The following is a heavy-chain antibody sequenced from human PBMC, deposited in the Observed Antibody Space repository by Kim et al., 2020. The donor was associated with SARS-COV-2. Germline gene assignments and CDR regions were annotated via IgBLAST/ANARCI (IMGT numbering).Heavy chain of an antibody. V-gene: IGHV3-9*01. CDR3: AKDKKRGYGNWYFDL. Sequence: GGSLRLSCAASGFTFDDYAMHWVRQAPGKGLGGVSGIGGIGGSIGYPDSVKGRFTISRDNAKNSLYLQMNILRAEDTALYYCAKDKKRGYGNWYFDLWGRGTLVTVSS. J-gene: IGHJ2*01. CDR1: GFTFDDYA. CDR2: IGGIGGSI. D-gene: IGHD3-22*01.